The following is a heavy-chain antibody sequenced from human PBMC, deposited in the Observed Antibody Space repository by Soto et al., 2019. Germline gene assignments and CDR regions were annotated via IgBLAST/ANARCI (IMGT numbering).Heavy chain of an antibody. V-gene: IGHV4-31*03. Sequence: QVQLQESGPGLVKPSQTLSLTCTVSGGSMNSGGYCWNWIRQHPGEGLEWIGCISYGGTTSYNPSLESRLTISVDTSKNQFPLMPNSVTAADTAVYYCSRGILVWGQGTLITVSS. CDR1: GGSMNSGGYC. J-gene: IGHJ4*02. CDR3: SRGILV. CDR2: ISYGGTT. D-gene: IGHD2-15*01.